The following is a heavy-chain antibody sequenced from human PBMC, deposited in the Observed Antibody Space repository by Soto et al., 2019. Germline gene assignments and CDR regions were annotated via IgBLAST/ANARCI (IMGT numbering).Heavy chain of an antibody. CDR1: GGTISSIDG. CDR3: ARGTGSYDY. Sequence: VSGGTISSIDGCSWVRQSPGKGLEWIGEIYHTGSTNYNPSLKSRVTISVDKSKNQFSLKLSSVTAADTAVYYCARGTGSYDYWGQGTLVTGSS. V-gene: IGHV4-4*02. CDR2: IYHTGST. D-gene: IGHD3-10*01. J-gene: IGHJ4*02.